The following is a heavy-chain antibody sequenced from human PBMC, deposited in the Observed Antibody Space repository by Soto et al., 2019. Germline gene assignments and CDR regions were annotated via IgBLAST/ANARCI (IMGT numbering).Heavy chain of an antibody. D-gene: IGHD2-21*01. J-gene: IGHJ6*02. CDR1: GFTCSNYA. CDR2: VSGSGDST. Sequence: XGALVLSCAASGFTCSNYALAWVRQAPGKGLEWVSAVSGSGDSTYYAESVKGRFTLSRDNSKNTVYVQMNSLRAEDTAVYYCASDLPSARPYSFYYYAMDVWRQGNSVTVSS. CDR3: ASDLPSARPYSFYYYAMDV. V-gene: IGHV3-23*01.